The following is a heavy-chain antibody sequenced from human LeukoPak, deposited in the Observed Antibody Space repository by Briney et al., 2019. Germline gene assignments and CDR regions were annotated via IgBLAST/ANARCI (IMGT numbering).Heavy chain of an antibody. Sequence: PSETLSLPCAVYGGSFSGYYWSWLRQPPGKGLEWFGEINYSGSTNYNPSLKSRVTISVDTSKNQFSLKLSSVTAADTAVYYCARAKGGSTSPRFDPWGQRTLVTVSS. CDR2: INYSGST. D-gene: IGHD2-2*01. CDR3: ARAKGGSTSPRFDP. V-gene: IGHV4-34*01. J-gene: IGHJ5*02. CDR1: GGSFSGYY.